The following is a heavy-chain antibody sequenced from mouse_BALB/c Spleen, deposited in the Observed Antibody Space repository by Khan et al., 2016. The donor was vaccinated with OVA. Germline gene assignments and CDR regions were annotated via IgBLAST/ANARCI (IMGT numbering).Heavy chain of an antibody. V-gene: IGHV5-6*01. Sequence: EVELVESGGDLVKPGGSLKLSCAASGFTFSTYGMSWVRQAPDKRLEWVATVSTGGSYTYYPHSVKGRFTISRDNAKNTLYLQMSGLTSEDTAMLYGTRLAYYYDSEGFAYWGQGTLVTVSA. D-gene: IGHD1-1*01. J-gene: IGHJ3*01. CDR2: VSTGGSYT. CDR1: GFTFSTYG. CDR3: TRLAYYYDSEGFAY.